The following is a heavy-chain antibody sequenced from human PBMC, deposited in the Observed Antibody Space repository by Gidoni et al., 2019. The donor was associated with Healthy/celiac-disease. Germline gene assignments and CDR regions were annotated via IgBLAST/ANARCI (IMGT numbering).Heavy chain of an antibody. D-gene: IGHD3-16*01. CDR2: IWYDGSNK. J-gene: IGHJ4*02. V-gene: IGHV3-33*01. CDR3: ASLGGGYFDF. Sequence: QVQLVESGGGVVQPGRSLTLSCAASGFTFSNYAMHWVRQDPGKGLEWVAVIWYDGSNKYYADSVKGRFTIYRDNSKNTLYLQMNSLRAEDTAVYYCASLGGGYFDFWGQGTLVTVSS. CDR1: GFTFSNYA.